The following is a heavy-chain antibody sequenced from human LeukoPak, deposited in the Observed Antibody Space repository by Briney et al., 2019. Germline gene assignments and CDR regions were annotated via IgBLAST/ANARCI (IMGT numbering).Heavy chain of an antibody. J-gene: IGHJ4*02. CDR2: INHSGST. CDR1: GGSFSGYY. V-gene: IGHV4-34*01. Sequence: SETLSLTCAVYGGSFSGYYWSWIRQPPGKGLEWIGEINHSGSTNYNPSLKSRVTISVDTSKNQFSLKLSSVTAADTAVYYCAINDGSSPGPFDYWGQGTLVTVSS. CDR3: AINDGSSPGPFDY. D-gene: IGHD6-6*01.